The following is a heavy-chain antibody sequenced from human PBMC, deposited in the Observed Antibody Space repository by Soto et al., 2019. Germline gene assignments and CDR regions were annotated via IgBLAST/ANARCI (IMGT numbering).Heavy chain of an antibody. CDR3: TRPGGVATVAY. CDR2: IRSKANSYAT. Sequence: EVQLVESGGGLVQPGGSLKLSCAASGFTFSGSAMHWVRQASGKGLEWVGRIRSKANSYATAYAASVKGRFTISREDSKSSAYLQVNSLKTDDAAVSCCTRPGGVATVAYWGQGTLVTVSS. D-gene: IGHD2-21*02. V-gene: IGHV3-73*01. CDR1: GFTFSGSA. J-gene: IGHJ4*02.